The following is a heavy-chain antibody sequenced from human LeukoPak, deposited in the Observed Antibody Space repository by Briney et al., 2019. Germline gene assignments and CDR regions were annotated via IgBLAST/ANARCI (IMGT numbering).Heavy chain of an antibody. CDR3: AKGSSNWLDHYYFDF. Sequence: GGSLRLSCAASGFTFSSYAMHWVRQAPGKGLEWVAGISYDGSNKYYADSVKGRFTISRDNSKNTLYLQMNSLRVEDTAVYYCAKGSSNWLDHYYFDFWGQGTLVTVSS. CDR1: GFTFSSYA. J-gene: IGHJ4*02. D-gene: IGHD6-13*01. CDR2: ISYDGSNK. V-gene: IGHV3-30-3*01.